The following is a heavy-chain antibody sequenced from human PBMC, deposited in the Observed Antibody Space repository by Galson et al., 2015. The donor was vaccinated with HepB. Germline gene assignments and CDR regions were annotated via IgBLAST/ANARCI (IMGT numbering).Heavy chain of an antibody. D-gene: IGHD2-21*02. CDR3: ARALGEYCGGDCAFDY. CDR1: GFSLSTSGMR. J-gene: IGHJ4*02. Sequence: PALVKPTQTLTLTCTFSGFSLSTSGMRVSWIRQPPGKALEWLARIDWDDDKFYSTSLKTRLTISKDTSKNQVVLTMTNMDPVDTATYYCARALGEYCGGDCAFDYWGQGTLVTVSS. CDR2: IDWDDDK. V-gene: IGHV2-70*04.